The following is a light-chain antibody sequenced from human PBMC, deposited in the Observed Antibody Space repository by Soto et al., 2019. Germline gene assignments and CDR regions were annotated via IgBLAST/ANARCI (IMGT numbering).Light chain of an antibody. CDR3: LQHNSYPT. V-gene: IGKV1-12*01. J-gene: IGKJ2*01. CDR2: TAS. CDR1: QDINKW. Sequence: DIQMTQSPSSVSASVGDRVTITCRASQDINKWLAWYQQKPGLAPNLVIYTASRLHGGGPSRFSGSASGTDFTLTISSLQPEDVATYYCLQHNSYPTFGQGTKLEIK.